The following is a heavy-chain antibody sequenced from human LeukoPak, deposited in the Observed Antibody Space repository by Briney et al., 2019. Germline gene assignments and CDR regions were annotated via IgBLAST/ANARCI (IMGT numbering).Heavy chain of an antibody. D-gene: IGHD1-1*01. J-gene: IGHJ5*02. Sequence: SETLSLTCAVYGGSFSGYYWSWIRQPPGKGLEWIGEINHSGSTNYNPSLKSRVTISVDTSKNQFSLRLSSVTAADTAVYYCARAPPTSWKNWFDPWGQGTLVTVSS. CDR1: GGSFSGYY. CDR2: INHSGST. CDR3: ARAPPTSWKNWFDP. V-gene: IGHV4-34*01.